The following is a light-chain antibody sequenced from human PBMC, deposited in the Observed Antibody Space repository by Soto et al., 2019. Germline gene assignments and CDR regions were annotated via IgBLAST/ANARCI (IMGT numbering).Light chain of an antibody. CDR3: QHYHSYSEA. CDR1: QTISSW. Sequence: DIQMTQSPSTLSGSVGDRVTITCRASQTISSWLAWYQQKPGKAPKLLIYKASTLKSGVPSRFSGSGSGTEFTLTISCLQPDDFATYYCQHYHSYSEAFGQGTKVDIK. J-gene: IGKJ1*01. CDR2: KAS. V-gene: IGKV1-5*03.